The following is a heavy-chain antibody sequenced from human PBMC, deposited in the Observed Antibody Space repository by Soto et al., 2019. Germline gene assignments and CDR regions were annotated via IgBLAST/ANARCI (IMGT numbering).Heavy chain of an antibody. CDR3: ARENWHFDY. J-gene: IGHJ4*02. V-gene: IGHV1-2*02. CDR2: VNPINGNT. Sequence: QVQLVQSGAEVKKPGASVKVSCKTSGYSFSEFRMHWVRQAPGQGLEWMGWVNPINGNTNYAQDFQGRLTMTRDASTKTVYMELSSLTSEDTSTVYCARENWHFDYWGQGTLITVSS. CDR1: GYSFSEFR.